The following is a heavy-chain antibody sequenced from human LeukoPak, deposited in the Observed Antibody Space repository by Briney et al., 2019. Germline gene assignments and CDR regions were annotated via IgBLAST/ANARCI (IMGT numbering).Heavy chain of an antibody. V-gene: IGHV4-30-4*01. D-gene: IGHD3-22*01. CDR3: ARDLPDSSGYYRFDY. CDR2: IYYSGST. CDR1: GGSISSGDYY. Sequence: SQTLSLTCTVSGGSISSGDYYWSWIRQPPGTGLEWIGYIYYSGSTYYNPSLKSRVTISVDTSKNQFSLKLSSVTAADTAVYYCARDLPDSSGYYRFDYWGQGTLVTVSS. J-gene: IGHJ4*02.